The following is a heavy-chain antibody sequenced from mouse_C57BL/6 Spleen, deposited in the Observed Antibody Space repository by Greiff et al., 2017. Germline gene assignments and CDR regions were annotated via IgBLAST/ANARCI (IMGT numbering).Heavy chain of an antibody. D-gene: IGHD4-1*01. J-gene: IGHJ2*01. CDR1: GYTFTSYW. CDR3: ARGITGCFDD. CDR2: IDPSDSYT. Sequence: QVQLQQPGAELVKPGASVKLSCKASGYTFTSYWMQWVKQRPGQGLEWIGEIDPSDSYTNYNQKFKGKATLTVDTSSSTAYMQLSSLTSEDSAVYYCARGITGCFDDWGQGTTLTVSS. V-gene: IGHV1-50*01.